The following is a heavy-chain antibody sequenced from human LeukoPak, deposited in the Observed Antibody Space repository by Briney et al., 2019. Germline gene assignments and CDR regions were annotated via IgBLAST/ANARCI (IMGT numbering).Heavy chain of an antibody. J-gene: IGHJ4*02. CDR1: GYTFTSYG. CDR3: ARDYYDSSGYPPGGYYFDY. D-gene: IGHD3-22*01. Sequence: GASVKVSCKASGYTFTSYGISWVRQAPGQGLAWMGWISAYNGNTNYAQKLQGRVTMTTDTSTSTAYMELRSLRSDDTAVYYCARDYYDSSGYPPGGYYFDYWGQGTLVTVSS. V-gene: IGHV1-18*01. CDR2: ISAYNGNT.